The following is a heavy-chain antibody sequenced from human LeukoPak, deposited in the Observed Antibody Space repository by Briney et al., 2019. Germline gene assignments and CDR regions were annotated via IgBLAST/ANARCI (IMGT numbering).Heavy chain of an antibody. V-gene: IGHV3-30*18. CDR1: GFTFSSYG. CDR2: ISYEGGNK. Sequence: GGSLRLSCAASGFTFSSYGMHWVRQAPGKGLEWVAVISYEGGNKSYADSVKGRFTISRDNSKNTLHLQMNSLRAEDTAVYYCAKDPGASYYDSSGYYPSSIDYWGQGTLVTVSS. J-gene: IGHJ4*02. D-gene: IGHD3-22*01. CDR3: AKDPGASYYDSSGYYPSSIDY.